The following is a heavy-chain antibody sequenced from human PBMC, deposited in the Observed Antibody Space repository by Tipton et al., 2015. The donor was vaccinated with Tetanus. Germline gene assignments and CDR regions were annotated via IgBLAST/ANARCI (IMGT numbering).Heavy chain of an antibody. CDR2: IDPKSGDT. J-gene: IGHJ4*02. V-gene: IGHV1-2*02. CDR3: VRGRGLGAYSYAFEF. CDR1: GYTFTDYH. D-gene: IGHD5-18*01. Sequence: QLVQSGAEVKKPGASVKVSCKPSGYTFTDYHMQWVRQAPGQGLEWMGWIDPKSGDTDFAQKFQGRVTMTRDSSISTVYMELSRLRSDDTAVYYCVRGRGLGAYSYAFEFWGRGTQVTVSA.